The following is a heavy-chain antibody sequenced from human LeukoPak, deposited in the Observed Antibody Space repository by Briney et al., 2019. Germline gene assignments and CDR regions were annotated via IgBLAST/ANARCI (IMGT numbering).Heavy chain of an antibody. Sequence: VASVKVSCKASRYTFTSYDINWVRQATGQGLEWMGWMNPNRGNTGYAQKFQGRVTMTRNTSISTTYIELSSLRSEDTAVYYWARRGYDYVWGSYRYTWGWFDPWGQGTLVTVSS. J-gene: IGHJ5*02. CDR1: RYTFTSYD. D-gene: IGHD3-16*02. V-gene: IGHV1-8*01. CDR3: ARRGYDYVWGSYRYTWGWFDP. CDR2: MNPNRGNT.